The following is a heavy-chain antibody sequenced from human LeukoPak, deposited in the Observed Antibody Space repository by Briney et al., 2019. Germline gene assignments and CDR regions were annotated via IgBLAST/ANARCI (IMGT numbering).Heavy chain of an antibody. J-gene: IGHJ2*01. CDR1: GITVSNNY. CDR3: AREGHLGKYFDL. Sequence: GGSLRLSCAASGITVSNNYMSWVRQAPGKGLDWVSVMYVGGRSFYADSVQGRFTISRDNSKNTLYLQMNSLRVEDTAVYYCAREGHLGKYFDLWGRGTQVTVSS. CDR2: MYVGGRS. D-gene: IGHD3-16*01. V-gene: IGHV3-53*01.